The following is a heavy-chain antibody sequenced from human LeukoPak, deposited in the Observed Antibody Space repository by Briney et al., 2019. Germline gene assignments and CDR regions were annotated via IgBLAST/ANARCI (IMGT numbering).Heavy chain of an antibody. CDR3: AKAVDSRGYSSGWYY. CDR2: ISSSGGST. Sequence: GGSLRLSCAASGFTFSSYAMSWVRQAPGKGLEWVSAISSSGGSTYYADSVKGRFTISRDNSKNTLYLQMNSLRAEDTAVYYCAKAVDSRGYSSGWYYWGQGTLVTVSS. J-gene: IGHJ4*02. D-gene: IGHD6-19*01. V-gene: IGHV3-23*01. CDR1: GFTFSSYA.